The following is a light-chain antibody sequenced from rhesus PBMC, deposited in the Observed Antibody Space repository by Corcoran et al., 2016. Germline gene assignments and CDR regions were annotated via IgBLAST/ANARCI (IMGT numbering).Light chain of an antibody. CDR2: EAS. Sequence: DIQMTQSPSSLSASVGDRVTITCRASQGITNDVAWYQKKPGETPKLLINEASSLQSGFPSRFSGRGAGTDFTLPISSLQSEDFATYYCQHYYSPPYSFGQGTKVEIK. J-gene: IGKJ2*01. CDR3: QHYYSPPYS. CDR1: QGITND. V-gene: IGKV1-21*01.